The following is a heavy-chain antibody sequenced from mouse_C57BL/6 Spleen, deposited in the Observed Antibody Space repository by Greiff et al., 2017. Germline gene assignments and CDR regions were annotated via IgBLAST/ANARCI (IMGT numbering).Heavy chain of an antibody. J-gene: IGHJ1*03. V-gene: IGHV10-1*01. CDR1: GFSFNTYA. CDR2: IRSKSNNYAT. Sequence: EVKVVESGGGLVQPKGSLKLSCAASGFSFNTYAMNWVRQAPGKGLEWVARIRSKSNNYATYYADSVKDRFTISRDDSESMLYLQMNNLKTEDTAMYYCVRQGNDYGGVWYVDVWGTGTTVTVSS. CDR3: VRQGNDYGGVWYVDV. D-gene: IGHD2-4*01.